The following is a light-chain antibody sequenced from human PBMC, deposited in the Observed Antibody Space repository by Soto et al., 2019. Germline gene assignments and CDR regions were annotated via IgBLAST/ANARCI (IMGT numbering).Light chain of an antibody. Sequence: DIQMPQSPSTLSASVGDRVTITCRASQIISTWLAWYPQKPGKAPNLLIYKAPSLESGVPSRFSGGGSGTEFTLTISSLQPDDFATYYCQQYHTYGTFGQGTKVEIK. J-gene: IGKJ1*01. V-gene: IGKV1-5*03. CDR1: QIISTW. CDR2: KAP. CDR3: QQYHTYGT.